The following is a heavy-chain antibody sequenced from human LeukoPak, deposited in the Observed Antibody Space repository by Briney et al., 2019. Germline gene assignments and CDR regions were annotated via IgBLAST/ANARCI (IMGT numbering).Heavy chain of an antibody. J-gene: IGHJ4*02. Sequence: GGSLRLSCTTSGFTFSDYYMSWIRQTPGKGLEWVSYIGSSGSPMYYADSVKGRFTISRDNVKNSLYLQMNSLRAEDTAVYYCASLAMGSPFWGQGTLVTVSA. D-gene: IGHD5-18*01. V-gene: IGHV3-11*01. CDR1: GFTFSDYY. CDR2: IGSSGSPM. CDR3: ASLAMGSPF.